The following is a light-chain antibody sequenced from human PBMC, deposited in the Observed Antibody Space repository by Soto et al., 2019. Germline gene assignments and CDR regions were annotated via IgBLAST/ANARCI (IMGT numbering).Light chain of an antibody. V-gene: IGKV3-11*01. J-gene: IGKJ5*01. Sequence: DIVLTQPPATLSVSTDDRATVSCRARQSVRTNLAWYQKQPRQAPRLLIYGTSNRATGIPEIFSSSGCAAYFTITISSLEPEDFALYYCQQRSNWPITFGQGTRLEIK. CDR1: QSVRTN. CDR3: QQRSNWPIT. CDR2: GTS.